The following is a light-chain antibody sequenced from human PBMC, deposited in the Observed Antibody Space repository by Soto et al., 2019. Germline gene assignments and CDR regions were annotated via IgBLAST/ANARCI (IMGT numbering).Light chain of an antibody. V-gene: IGKV3-15*01. CDR1: QSVRSN. CDR3: PQYNNWTST. CDR2: GAS. Sequence: EIVLTQSPATLSLSPGERATLSCRVSQSVRSNLAWYPQTPGQAPRLLIYGASTRDTGIPAMFSCSGAGTEGTRPISSLQSEDVSVDYCPQYNNWTSTFGQGTRLEIK. J-gene: IGKJ2*01.